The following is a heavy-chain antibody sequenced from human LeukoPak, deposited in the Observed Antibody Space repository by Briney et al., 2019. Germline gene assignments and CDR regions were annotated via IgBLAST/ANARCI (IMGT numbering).Heavy chain of an antibody. CDR3: ATIVSDSSGWYHFDH. CDR1: GFTVSSKY. D-gene: IGHD6-19*01. V-gene: IGHV3-66*01. Sequence: GGSLRLSCAASGFTVSSKYMAWVRQAPGKGLEWVSFINSGGSTNYADSVKGRFTISRDYSKNTLYLQMNSLRAEDTAVYYCATIVSDSSGWYHFDHWGQGALVTVSS. CDR2: INSGGST. J-gene: IGHJ4*02.